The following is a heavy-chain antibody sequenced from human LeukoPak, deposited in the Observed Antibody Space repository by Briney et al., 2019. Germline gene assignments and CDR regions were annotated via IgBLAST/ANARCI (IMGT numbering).Heavy chain of an antibody. V-gene: IGHV1-18*01. CDR1: GNTFTSYG. D-gene: IGHD3-3*01. Sequence: ASVKVSCKASGNTFTSYGISWVRQAPGQGLEWMGWISAYNGNTNYAQKLQGRVTMTTDTSTSTAYMELRSLRSDDTAVYYCARDGLYYDFWSGPANWFDPWGQGTLVTVSS. J-gene: IGHJ5*02. CDR3: ARDGLYYDFWSGPANWFDP. CDR2: ISAYNGNT.